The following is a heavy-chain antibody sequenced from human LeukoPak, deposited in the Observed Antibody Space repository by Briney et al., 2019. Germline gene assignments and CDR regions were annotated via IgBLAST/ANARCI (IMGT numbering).Heavy chain of an antibody. D-gene: IGHD3-22*01. CDR1: GGSFSGYY. J-gene: IGHJ4*02. V-gene: IGHV4-34*01. CDR3: ARGRGSSGYYYDY. Sequence: SETLSLTCAVYGGSFSGYYWSWIRQPPGKGLEWIGEINHSGSTNYNPSLKSRVTISVGTSKNQFSLKLSSVTAADTAVYYCARGRGSSGYYYDYWGQGTLVTVSS. CDR2: INHSGST.